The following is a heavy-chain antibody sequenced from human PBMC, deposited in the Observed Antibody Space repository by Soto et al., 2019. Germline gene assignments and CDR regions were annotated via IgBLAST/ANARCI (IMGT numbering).Heavy chain of an antibody. CDR3: ARDRDGYNAFDI. D-gene: IGHD5-12*01. CDR2: IYSGGST. Sequence: EVQLVESGGGLIQPGGSLRLSCAASGFTVSSNYMSWVRQAPGKGLEWVSVIYSGGSTYYADSVKGRFTISRDNSKKPLYLQMNSLRAEDTAVYYCARDRDGYNAFDIWGQGTMVTVSS. J-gene: IGHJ3*02. CDR1: GFTVSSNY. V-gene: IGHV3-53*01.